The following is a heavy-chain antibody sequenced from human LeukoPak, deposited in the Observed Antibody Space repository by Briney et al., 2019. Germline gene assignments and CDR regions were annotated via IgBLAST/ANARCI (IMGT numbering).Heavy chain of an antibody. V-gene: IGHV1-18*01. CDR3: ARNSQTYCSGGSCYSEDYYYYYMDV. CDR1: GYTFTAYY. D-gene: IGHD2-15*01. CDR2: ISAYNGNT. J-gene: IGHJ6*03. Sequence: GASVKVSCKSSGYTFTAYYLHWVRQAPGQGLEWMGRISAYNGNTNYAQKLQGRVTMTTDTSTSTAYMELRSLRSDDTAVYYCARNSQTYCSGGSCYSEDYYYYYMDVWGKGTTVTVSS.